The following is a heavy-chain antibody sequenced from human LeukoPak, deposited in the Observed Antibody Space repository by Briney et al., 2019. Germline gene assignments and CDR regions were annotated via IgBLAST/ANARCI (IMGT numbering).Heavy chain of an antibody. CDR1: GYSFTSYW. Sequence: GESLKISCKGSGYSFTSYWIGWVRQMPGKGLEWMGIIYPDDSDITYSPSFQGQGTISADKSISTAYLQWSSLKASDTAMYYCARRNMYSSGWYDYWGQGTLVTVSS. D-gene: IGHD6-19*01. CDR3: ARRNMYSSGWYDY. J-gene: IGHJ4*02. CDR2: IYPDDSDI. V-gene: IGHV5-51*01.